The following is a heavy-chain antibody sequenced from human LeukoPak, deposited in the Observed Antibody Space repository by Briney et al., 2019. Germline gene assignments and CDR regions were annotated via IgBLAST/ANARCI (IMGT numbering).Heavy chain of an antibody. CDR1: GFTFSSSS. V-gene: IGHV3-7*01. CDR2: IKEDGSAK. J-gene: IGHJ6*03. Sequence: GGSLRLSSAASGFTFSSSSMNWVRQAPGKGLEWVANIKEDGSAKNYVDSVKGRFTISRDNTKNSLYLQMNSLRAEDTAVYYCAREGPPHYYYYYYMDVWGKGTTVTVSS. CDR3: AREGPPHYYYYYYMDV.